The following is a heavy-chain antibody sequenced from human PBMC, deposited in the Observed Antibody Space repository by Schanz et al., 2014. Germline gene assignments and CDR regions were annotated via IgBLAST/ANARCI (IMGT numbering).Heavy chain of an antibody. V-gene: IGHV3-48*01. D-gene: IGHD3-10*01. Sequence: EVQLVESGGGLVKPGGFLRLSCAASGFTFSDAWMSWVRQAPGKGLEWVSYVSRSTPDIYYADSVKGRFTMSRDNAKNSVFLQMNSLRAEDTAVYYCAKGRFGELSAFDIWGQGTMVTVSS. CDR3: AKGRFGELSAFDI. CDR2: VSRSTPDI. J-gene: IGHJ3*02. CDR1: GFTFSDAW.